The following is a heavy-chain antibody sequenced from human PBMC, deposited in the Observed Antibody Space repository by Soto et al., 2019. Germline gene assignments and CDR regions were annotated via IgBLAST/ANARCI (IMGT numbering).Heavy chain of an antibody. CDR2: ISGSGGST. V-gene: IGHV3-23*01. D-gene: IGHD6-19*01. CDR1: GFTFSSYA. CDR3: AKNIAVAGIYYYYGMDV. J-gene: IGHJ6*02. Sequence: EVQLLESGGGLVQPGGSLRLSCAASGFTFSSYAMSWVRQAPGKGLVWVSAISGSGGSTYYADSVKGRFTISRDNSKNTLYLQMNSLRAEDTAVYYCAKNIAVAGIYYYYGMDVWGQGTTVTVSS.